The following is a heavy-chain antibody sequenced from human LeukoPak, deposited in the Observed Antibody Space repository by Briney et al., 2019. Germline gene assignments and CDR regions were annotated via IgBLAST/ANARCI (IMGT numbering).Heavy chain of an antibody. V-gene: IGHV3-30*02. D-gene: IGHD3-16*01. Sequence: GGSLRLSCAASGLIFSSYGMHWVRQAPGEGLEWVAYIRHDESKTFYADSVKGRFTISRDNSKNTLYLQMHSLRAEGTALYYCAKPVIPSAYQGTYYMDVWGKGTTVTVSS. J-gene: IGHJ6*03. CDR2: IRHDESKT. CDR1: GLIFSSYG. CDR3: AKPVIPSAYQGTYYMDV.